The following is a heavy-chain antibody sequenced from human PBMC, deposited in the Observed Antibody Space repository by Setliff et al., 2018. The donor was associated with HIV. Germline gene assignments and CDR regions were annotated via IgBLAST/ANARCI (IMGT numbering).Heavy chain of an antibody. CDR3: ARGPTERYYESRGYYYFDN. Sequence: SETLSLTCDVSGFSISSRYYWGWIRQSPGKGLEWIGNIYHTGSSYYNPSLNDRATISLDTSKNQFSLNLSSVTAADTAVYYCARGPTERYYESRGYYYFDNWGQGTQVTVSS. V-gene: IGHV4-38-2*01. CDR1: GFSISSRYY. CDR2: IYHTGSS. D-gene: IGHD3-22*01. J-gene: IGHJ4*02.